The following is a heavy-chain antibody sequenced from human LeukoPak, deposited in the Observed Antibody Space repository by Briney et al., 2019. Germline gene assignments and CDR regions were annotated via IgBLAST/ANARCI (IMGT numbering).Heavy chain of an antibody. J-gene: IGHJ4*02. V-gene: IGHV4-61*02. CDR2: VYTSGTT. CDR1: GGSISSGDYY. Sequence: PSETLSLTCTVSGGSISSGDYYWSWIRQPAGKGLEWIGRVYTSGTTNYNPSLKSRLTMSVDTSKSQFSLNLNSVTAADTAVYYCARGNSSSWPLDYWGQGTVVTVSS. CDR3: ARGNSSSWPLDY. D-gene: IGHD6-13*01.